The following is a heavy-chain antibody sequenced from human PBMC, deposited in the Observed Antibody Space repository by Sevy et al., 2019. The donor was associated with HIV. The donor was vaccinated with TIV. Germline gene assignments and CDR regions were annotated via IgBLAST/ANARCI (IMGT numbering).Heavy chain of an antibody. D-gene: IGHD2-2*01. Sequence: LRLSCAVYGGSFSGYYWNWIRQPPGKGLEWIGEINHSGSTNYNPSLKSRVTISVDTSKNQFSLKLSSVTAADTAVYYCARAPPIVVVAAAPSWFDPWGHGTLVTVSS. CDR2: INHSGST. V-gene: IGHV4-34*01. CDR1: GGSFSGYY. J-gene: IGHJ5*02. CDR3: ARAPPIVVVAAAPSWFDP.